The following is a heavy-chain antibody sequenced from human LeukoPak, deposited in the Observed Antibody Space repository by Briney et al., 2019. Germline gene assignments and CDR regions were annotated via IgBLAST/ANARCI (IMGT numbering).Heavy chain of an antibody. V-gene: IGHV3-23*01. Sequence: GGSLRLSCTASGFTFGDYAMSWVRQAPGKGLEWVSAISGSGGSTYYADSVKGRFTISRDNSKNTLYLQMNSLRAEDTAVYYCAKHTTVVTPGESDYWGQGTLVTVSS. CDR2: ISGSGGST. CDR1: GFTFGDYA. D-gene: IGHD4-23*01. J-gene: IGHJ4*02. CDR3: AKHTTVVTPGESDY.